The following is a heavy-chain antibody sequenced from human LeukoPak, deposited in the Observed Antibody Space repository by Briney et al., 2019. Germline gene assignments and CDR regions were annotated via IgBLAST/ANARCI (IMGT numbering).Heavy chain of an antibody. V-gene: IGHV3-30*18. CDR2: ISYDGSNK. J-gene: IGHJ4*02. Sequence: GRFLRLSCAASGFTFSSYGMHWVRQAPGKGLEWVAVISYDGSNKYYADSVKGRFTISRDNSKNTLYLQMNSLRAEDTAVYYCAKDLYYYDSSSPADYWGQGTLVTVSS. CDR3: AKDLYYYDSSSPADY. D-gene: IGHD3-22*01. CDR1: GFTFSSYG.